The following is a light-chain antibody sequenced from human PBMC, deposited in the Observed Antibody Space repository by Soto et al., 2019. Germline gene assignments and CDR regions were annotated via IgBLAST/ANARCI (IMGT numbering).Light chain of an antibody. CDR3: SSYTSRNTYV. Sequence: QSAPTQPPSVSGSPGQSVTISCTGTSSDVGSYNSVSWYQQSPGTVPKLMIYEVSNRPSGVPDRFSGSKSGNTASLTISGLQAEDEADYYCSSYTSRNTYVFGTGTKVTVL. V-gene: IGLV2-18*02. CDR1: SSDVGSYNS. CDR2: EVS. J-gene: IGLJ1*01.